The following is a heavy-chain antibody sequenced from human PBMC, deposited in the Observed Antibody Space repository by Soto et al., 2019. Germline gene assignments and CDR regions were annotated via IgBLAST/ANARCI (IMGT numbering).Heavy chain of an antibody. Sequence: SETLALACAVSGYSISSGYYWGWIRQPPVKGLEWIGSIYHSGSTYYNPSLKSRVTISVDTSKNQFSLRLSSVTAADTAVYYCARDRGRYFDWLLPRYYFDYWGQGTMVTVSS. CDR3: ARDRGRYFDWLLPRYYFDY. D-gene: IGHD3-9*01. CDR2: IYHSGST. CDR1: GYSISSGYY. J-gene: IGHJ4*02. V-gene: IGHV4-38-2*02.